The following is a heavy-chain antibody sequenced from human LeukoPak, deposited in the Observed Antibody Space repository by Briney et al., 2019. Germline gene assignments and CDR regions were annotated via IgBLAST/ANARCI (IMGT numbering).Heavy chain of an antibody. CDR2: ISAYNGNT. V-gene: IGHV1-18*01. J-gene: IGHJ5*02. CDR1: GYTFTSYG. CDR3: ARVVTMIVVAEYNWFDP. D-gene: IGHD3-22*01. Sequence: ASVKVSCKASGYTFTSYGISWVRQAPGQGLEWMGWISAYNGNTNYAQKLQGRVTMTTDTSTSTAYMELRSLRSDDTAVYYRARVVTMIVVAEYNWFDPWGQGTLVTVSS.